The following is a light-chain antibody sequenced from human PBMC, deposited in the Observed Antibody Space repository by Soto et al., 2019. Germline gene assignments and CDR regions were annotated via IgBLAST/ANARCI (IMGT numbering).Light chain of an antibody. CDR2: DTS. CDR1: QSVSSD. J-gene: IGKJ4*01. CDR3: QQYNKWPLT. Sequence: DIVRTQSPATLSVSPGERATLSCRASQSVSSDLVWYQQKAGQAPRLLIYDTSTRATGIPARFSGSGSGTEFTLTISSLQSEDSAVYHRQQYNKWPLTFGGGTKVDI. V-gene: IGKV3-15*01.